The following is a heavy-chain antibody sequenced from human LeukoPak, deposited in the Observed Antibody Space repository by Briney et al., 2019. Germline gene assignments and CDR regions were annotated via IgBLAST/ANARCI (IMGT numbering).Heavy chain of an antibody. Sequence: GGSLRLSCAASGFTFSSYSMNWVRQAPGKGLEWVSYISSSSSTIYYADSVKGRFTISRDNAKNSLYLQVNSLRAEDTAVYYCAGIQLWFVYWGQGTLVTVSS. J-gene: IGHJ4*02. D-gene: IGHD5-18*01. CDR1: GFTFSSYS. CDR2: ISSSSSTI. V-gene: IGHV3-48*01. CDR3: AGIQLWFVY.